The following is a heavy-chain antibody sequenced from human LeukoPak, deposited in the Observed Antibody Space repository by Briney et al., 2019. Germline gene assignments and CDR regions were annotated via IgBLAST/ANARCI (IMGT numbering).Heavy chain of an antibody. CDR3: ARVGGGYDRDPFDI. CDR1: GYTFTSYA. CDR2: INAGNGNT. J-gene: IGHJ3*02. Sequence: ASVNVSCKASGYTFTSYAMHWVRQAPGQRLEWMGWINAGNGNTKYSQKFQGRVTITRDTSASTAYMELSSLRSEDTAVYYCARVGGGYDRDPFDIWGQGTMVTVSS. D-gene: IGHD5-12*01. V-gene: IGHV1-3*01.